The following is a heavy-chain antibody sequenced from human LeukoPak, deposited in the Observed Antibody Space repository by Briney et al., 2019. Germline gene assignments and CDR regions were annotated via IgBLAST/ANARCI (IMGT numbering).Heavy chain of an antibody. J-gene: IGHJ4*02. CDR1: GFTFTTYV. D-gene: IGHD6-19*01. CDR2: MSHDGNII. V-gene: IGHV3-30*04. Sequence: PGRSLRLSCAASGFTFTTYVMHWVRQAPGKGLEWVALMSHDGNIIYNEDSVKGRFSVSRDNSRNTLFLQMNSLTIDDTAVYYCAREGHSSGRAAAFDYWGQGTLVTVSS. CDR3: AREGHSSGRAAAFDY.